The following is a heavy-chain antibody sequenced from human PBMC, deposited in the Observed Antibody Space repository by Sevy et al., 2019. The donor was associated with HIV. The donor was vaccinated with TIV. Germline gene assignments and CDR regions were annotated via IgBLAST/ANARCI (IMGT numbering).Heavy chain of an antibody. J-gene: IGHJ4*02. Sequence: GGSLRLSCTASGFTFSDYWMSWVRQAPGKGLEWVANIKQDGSDKHYVDSVKGRFTISRDNAKNSLYLQMNSLRAGDTAVYYCARGVTTVTPFDYWVQGTLVTVSS. CDR2: IKQDGSDK. V-gene: IGHV3-7*01. CDR3: ARGVTTVTPFDY. D-gene: IGHD4-17*01. CDR1: GFTFSDYW.